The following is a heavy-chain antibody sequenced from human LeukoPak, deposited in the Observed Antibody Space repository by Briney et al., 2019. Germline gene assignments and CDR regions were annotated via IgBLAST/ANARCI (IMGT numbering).Heavy chain of an antibody. V-gene: IGHV4-30-4*01. CDR3: ARAPWGDYVDY. D-gene: IGHD3-16*01. Sequence: SETLTLTCTVSGGSISSGDYYWSWIRQPPGKGLEWIGYIYYSGSTYYNPSLKSRVTISVDTSKNQFSLKLSSVTAADTAVYYCARAPWGDYVDYWGQGTLVTVSS. CDR2: IYYSGST. J-gene: IGHJ4*02. CDR1: GGSISSGDYY.